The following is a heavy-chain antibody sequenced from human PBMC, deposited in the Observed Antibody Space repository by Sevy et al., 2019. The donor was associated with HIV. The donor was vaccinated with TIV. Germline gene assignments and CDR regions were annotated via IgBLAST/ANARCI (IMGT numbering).Heavy chain of an antibody. J-gene: IGHJ4*02. V-gene: IGHV3-73*01. CDR2: MRSKGNSYAT. CDR3: TRGGARDSSSWYDYFDY. CDR1: GFTFSGSA. Sequence: GGSLRLSCAASGFTFSGSAMQWVRQASGKVLEWVGRMRSKGNSYATAYAASVKGRFTISRDDSKNTVYLQMNSLTTEDTAVYYCTRGGARDSSSWYDYFDYWGQGTLVTVSS. D-gene: IGHD6-13*01.